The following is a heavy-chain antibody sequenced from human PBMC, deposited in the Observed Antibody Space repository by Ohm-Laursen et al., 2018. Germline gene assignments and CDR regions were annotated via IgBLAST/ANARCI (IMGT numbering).Heavy chain of an antibody. D-gene: IGHD3-16*01. CDR3: ARDGGSYQDDVFDI. Sequence: SLRLSCTASGYMFSSYWMHWVRQAPGKGLVWVSRISSDGNTIAYADFVKGRFAISRDNAKNTLYLQMDSLRAEDSAVYYCARDGGSYQDDVFDIWGQGTTVTVSS. V-gene: IGHV3-74*01. CDR2: ISSDGNTI. J-gene: IGHJ3*02. CDR1: GYMFSSYW.